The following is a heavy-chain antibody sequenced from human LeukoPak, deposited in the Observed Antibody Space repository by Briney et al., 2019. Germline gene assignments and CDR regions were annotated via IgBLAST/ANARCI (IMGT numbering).Heavy chain of an antibody. CDR2: FDLEDGET. D-gene: IGHD6-6*01. CDR3: ATVKGQLVQYNYYGMDV. CDR1: GYTLTELS. V-gene: IGHV1-24*01. Sequence: ASVKVSCKVSGYTLTELSMHWVRQAPGKGLEWMGGFDLEDGETIYAQRFQGRVTMTEDTSTDTAYMELSSLRSEDTAVYYCATVKGQLVQYNYYGMDVRGQGTTVTVSS. J-gene: IGHJ6*02.